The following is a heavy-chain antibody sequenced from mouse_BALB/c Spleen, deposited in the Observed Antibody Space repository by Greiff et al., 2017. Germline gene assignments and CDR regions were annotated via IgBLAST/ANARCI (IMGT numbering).Heavy chain of an antibody. V-gene: IGHV7-3*02. J-gene: IGHJ4*01. CDR3: ARDTGGAMDY. D-gene: IGHD4-1*01. Sequence: EVQVVESGGGLVQPGGSLRLSCATSGFTFTDYYMSWVRQPPGKALEWLGFIRNKANGYTTEYSASVKGRFTISRDNSQSILYLQMNTLRAEDSATYYCARDTGGAMDYWGQGTSVTVSS. CDR2: IRNKANGYTT. CDR1: GFTFTDYY.